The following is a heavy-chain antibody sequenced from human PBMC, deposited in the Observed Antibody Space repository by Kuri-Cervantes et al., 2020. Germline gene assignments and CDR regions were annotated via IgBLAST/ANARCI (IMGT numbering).Heavy chain of an antibody. CDR3: ASLGDSSSWYLDSSLYFDY. Sequence: SETLSLTCTVSGGSISSSSYYWGWIRQPPGKGLEWIGSIYYSGSTYYNPSLKSRVTISVDTSKNQFSLKLSSVTAADTAVYYCASLGDSSSWYLDSSLYFDYWGQGTLVTVSS. J-gene: IGHJ4*02. D-gene: IGHD6-13*01. V-gene: IGHV4-39*01. CDR1: GGSISSSSYY. CDR2: IYYSGST.